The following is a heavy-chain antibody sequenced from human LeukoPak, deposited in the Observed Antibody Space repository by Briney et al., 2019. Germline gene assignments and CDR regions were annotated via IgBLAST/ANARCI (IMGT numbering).Heavy chain of an antibody. CDR2: IHSTATT. Sequence: GGSLRLSCAASGFAISSSYMSWVRQAPGKGLEWVSIIHSTATTYYADSVKGRFTISRDNSKNMVFLQMNSLRVEDTAVYYCARVPLSWYDSSGDEAFDIWGQGTMVTVSS. D-gene: IGHD3-22*01. J-gene: IGHJ3*02. V-gene: IGHV3-53*01. CDR3: ARVPLSWYDSSGDEAFDI. CDR1: GFAISSSY.